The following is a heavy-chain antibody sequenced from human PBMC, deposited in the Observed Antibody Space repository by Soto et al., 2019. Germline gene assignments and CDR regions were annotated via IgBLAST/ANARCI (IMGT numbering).Heavy chain of an antibody. D-gene: IGHD2-15*01. V-gene: IGHV3-11*01. Sequence: GGSLRLSCAASGFTFSDYYMSWIRQAPGKGLEWVSYISSSGSTIYYADSVKGRFTISRDNAKNSLYLQMNSLRAEDTAVYYCVTRGPYCSGGSCYPLLGYWGQGTLVTVSP. CDR3: VTRGPYCSGGSCYPLLGY. CDR2: ISSSGSTI. CDR1: GFTFSDYY. J-gene: IGHJ4*02.